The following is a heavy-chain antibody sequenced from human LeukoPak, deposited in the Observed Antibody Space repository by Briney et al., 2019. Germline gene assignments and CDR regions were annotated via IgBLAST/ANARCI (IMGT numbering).Heavy chain of an antibody. CDR1: GGSVTSSGYY. V-gene: IGHV4-39*01. D-gene: IGHD6-13*01. CDR3: ARGAEAETSPLDF. CDR2: IYYSGTS. J-gene: IGHJ4*02. Sequence: SETLSLTCTVSGGSVTSSGYYWGWIRQPPGKGLEWIGSIYYSGTSYYNPSLKSRVTISVDTSKNQFSLKLSSVTAADTAVYYCARGAEAETSPLDFWGQGTLVIVS.